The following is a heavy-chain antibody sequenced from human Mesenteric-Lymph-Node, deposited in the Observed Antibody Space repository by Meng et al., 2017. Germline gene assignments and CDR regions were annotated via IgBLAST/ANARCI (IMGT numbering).Heavy chain of an antibody. J-gene: IGHJ2*01. Sequence: SETLSLTCTVSGGSISSSDHYWGWIRQPPGKGLEWIGHMYYSGATYYNPSLKSRVTMSIDTSENQFSLRLRSVTAADTAVYYCARSPDRTSYWYLHLWGRGTLVTVSS. CDR2: MYYSGAT. CDR1: GGSISSSDHY. CDR3: ARSPDRTSYWYLHL. D-gene: IGHD1/OR15-1a*01. V-gene: IGHV4-39*07.